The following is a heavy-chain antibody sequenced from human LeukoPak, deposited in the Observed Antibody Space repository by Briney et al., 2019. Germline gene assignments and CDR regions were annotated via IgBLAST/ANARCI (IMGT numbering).Heavy chain of an antibody. CDR2: IKQDGSEK. CDR3: ARDTNYYGSGSYHY. Sequence: GGSLRLSCAASGFTFSSYWMSWVRQAPGKGLEWVANIKQDGSEKYYVDSVKGRFTISRDNAKNSLYLQTNSLRAEGTAVYYCARDTNYYGSGSYHYWGQGTLVTVSS. D-gene: IGHD3-10*01. CDR1: GFTFSSYW. J-gene: IGHJ4*02. V-gene: IGHV3-7*01.